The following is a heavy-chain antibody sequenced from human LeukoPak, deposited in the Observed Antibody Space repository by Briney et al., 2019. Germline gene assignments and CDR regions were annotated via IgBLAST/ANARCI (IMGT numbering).Heavy chain of an antibody. D-gene: IGHD3-10*01. CDR1: GGSFSGYY. CDR2: INHSGST. J-gene: IGHJ4*02. CDR3: AITMVRGVITLDY. V-gene: IGHV4-34*01. Sequence: SETLSLTCAVYGGSFSGYYWSWIRQPPGKGLEWIGEINHSGSTNYNPSLKSRVTISVVTSRNQCSLKLSSVTAEDTAVYYCAITMVRGVITLDYWGQGTLVTVSS.